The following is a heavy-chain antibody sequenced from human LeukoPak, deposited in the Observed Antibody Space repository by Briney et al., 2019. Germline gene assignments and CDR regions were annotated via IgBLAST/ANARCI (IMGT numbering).Heavy chain of an antibody. CDR1: GYSISSGYY. CDR2: IYYSGST. D-gene: IGHD3-10*01. CDR3: ARQITMIRGIDP. J-gene: IGHJ5*02. V-gene: IGHV4-61*01. Sequence: SETLSLTCTVSGYSISSGYYWGWIRQPPGKGLEWIGYIYYSGSTNYNPSLKSRVTISVDTSKNQFSLKLSSVTAADTAVYYCARQITMIRGIDPWGQGTLVTVSS.